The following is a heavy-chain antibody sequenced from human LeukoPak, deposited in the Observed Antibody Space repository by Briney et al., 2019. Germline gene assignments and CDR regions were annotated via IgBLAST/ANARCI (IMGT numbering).Heavy chain of an antibody. V-gene: IGHV4-34*01. CDR1: GGSFSGYY. CDR2: INHSGST. CDR3: ARVKFTYSYGVSARRWFDP. J-gene: IGHJ5*02. Sequence: SETLSLTCAVYGGSFSGYYWSWIRQPPGKGLEWIGEINHSGSTNYNPSLKSRVTISVDTSKNQFSLKLSSVTAADTAVYYCARVKFTYSYGVSARRWFDPWGQGTLVAVSS. D-gene: IGHD5-18*01.